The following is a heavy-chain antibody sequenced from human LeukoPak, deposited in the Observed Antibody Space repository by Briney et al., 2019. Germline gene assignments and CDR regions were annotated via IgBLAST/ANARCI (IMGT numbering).Heavy chain of an antibody. V-gene: IGHV3-53*01. D-gene: IGHD3-10*01. CDR2: IYSGGST. CDR1: GFNFRFYG. CDR3: ARAKPKNMVRGLIMRRESRYYFDY. Sequence: GRSLRLSCAASGFNFRFYGMHRVRQAPGKGLEWVSVIYSGGSTYYADSVKGRFTISRDNSKSTLYIQMSSLRAEDTAVYYCARAKPKNMVRGLIMRRESRYYFDYWGQGTLVTVSS. J-gene: IGHJ4*02.